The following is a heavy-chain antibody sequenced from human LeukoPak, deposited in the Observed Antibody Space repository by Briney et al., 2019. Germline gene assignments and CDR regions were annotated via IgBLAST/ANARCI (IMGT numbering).Heavy chain of an antibody. V-gene: IGHV6-1*01. J-gene: IGHJ4*02. CDR2: TYYRAKWYN. CDR1: GDSFSINSAA. D-gene: IGHD6-19*01. CDR3: ARSGGSGWF. Sequence: SQTLSLTCAISGDSFSINSAAWNWVRQSPSRGLEWLGRTYYRAKWYNYYAVSVKSRIIINPDTSKNQFSLQLNSVTPEDTVVYYCARSGGSGWFWGQGTLVTVSS.